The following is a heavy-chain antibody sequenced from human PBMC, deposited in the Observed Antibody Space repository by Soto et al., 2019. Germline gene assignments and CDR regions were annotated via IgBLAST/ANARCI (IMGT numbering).Heavy chain of an antibody. D-gene: IGHD3-16*01. CDR1: GFTFSSYA. V-gene: IGHV3-23*01. CDR3: AKRTLGWYFDL. CDR2: ISGSGGST. Sequence: EVQLLESGGGLVQPGGSLRLSCAASGFTFSSYAMNWVRQAPGKGLEWVSVISGSGGSTYYADAVKGRFTISRDNSKNTLYLQMNSLRAEDSAVYYCAKRTLGWYFDLWGRGTLVTVSS. J-gene: IGHJ2*01.